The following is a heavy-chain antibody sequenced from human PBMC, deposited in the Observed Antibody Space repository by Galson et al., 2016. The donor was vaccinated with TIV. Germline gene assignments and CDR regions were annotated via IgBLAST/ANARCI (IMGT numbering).Heavy chain of an antibody. Sequence: SVKVSCKASGYSFTNYGIAWVRQAPGKGLEWMGGFDPEVAKTVYAQKLQDRVTMAADTSTNTAYMELGSLRFEDTAVYYCAKDWAETYDYHSDPFDMWGQGTKVTVSS. CDR3: AKDWAETYDYHSDPFDM. CDR2: FDPEVAKT. V-gene: IGHV1-24*01. CDR1: GYSFTNYG. D-gene: IGHD3-22*01. J-gene: IGHJ3*02.